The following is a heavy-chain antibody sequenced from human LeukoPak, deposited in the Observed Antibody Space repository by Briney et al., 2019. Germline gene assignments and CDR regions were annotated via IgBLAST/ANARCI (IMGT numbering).Heavy chain of an antibody. J-gene: IGHJ4*02. CDR3: ARDFGTGALDY. CDR2: IWYDGSNK. Sequence: PGRSLRLSCAASGFTFSSYGIHWVRQAPGKGLEWVSLIWYDGSNKYYADSVKGRLTISRDNSKNTLYLQMNSLRVEDTAVYYCARDFGTGALDYWGQGTLVTVSS. CDR1: GFTFSSYG. V-gene: IGHV3-33*01. D-gene: IGHD1-14*01.